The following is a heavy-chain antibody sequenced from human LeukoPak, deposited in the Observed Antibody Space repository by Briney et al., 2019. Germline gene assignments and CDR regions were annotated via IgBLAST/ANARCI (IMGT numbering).Heavy chain of an antibody. CDR2: ITSSRIYI. J-gene: IGHJ4*02. CDR3: ARDGSRGNLVTAPDF. Sequence: PGGSLRLACAASGFTFSTYSMNWVRQAPGKGLEWVSSITSSRIYIYYADSVKGRFTISRDNAKNSLYLQMNSLRAEDTAVYYCARDGSRGNLVTAPDFWGQGTLVTVSS. D-gene: IGHD2-21*02. V-gene: IGHV3-21*01. CDR1: GFTFSTYS.